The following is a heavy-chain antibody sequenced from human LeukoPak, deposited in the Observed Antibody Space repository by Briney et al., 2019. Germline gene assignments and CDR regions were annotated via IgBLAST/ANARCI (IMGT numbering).Heavy chain of an antibody. Sequence: SVTVSCKASGGTFSSYAISWVRQAPGQGLEWMGGIIPIFGTANYAQKFQGRVTITADESTSTAYMELSSLRSGDTAVYYCARGSALLALSFDYWGQGTLVTVSS. D-gene: IGHD2-15*01. CDR2: IIPIFGTA. J-gene: IGHJ4*02. V-gene: IGHV1-69*13. CDR3: ARGSALLALSFDY. CDR1: GGTFSSYA.